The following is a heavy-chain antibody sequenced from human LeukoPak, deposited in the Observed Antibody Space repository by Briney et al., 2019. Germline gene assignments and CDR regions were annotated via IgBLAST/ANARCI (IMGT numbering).Heavy chain of an antibody. J-gene: IGHJ4*02. D-gene: IGHD3-16*02. CDR2: IYTSGST. V-gene: IGHV4-61*02. CDR3: ASTYYDYVWGSYRSDYFDY. CDR1: DGSISSGGYS. Sequence: PSQTLSLTCAVSDGSISSGGYSWSWIRQPPGKGLEWIGRIYTSGSTNYNPSLKSRVTMSVDTSKNQFSLKLSSVTAADTAVYYCASTYYDYVWGSYRSDYFDYWGQGTLVTVSS.